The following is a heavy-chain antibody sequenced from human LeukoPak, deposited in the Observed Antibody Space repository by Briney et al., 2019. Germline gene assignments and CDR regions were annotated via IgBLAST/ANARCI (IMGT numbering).Heavy chain of an antibody. V-gene: IGHV3-48*04. Sequence: GGSLRLSCAASGFTFSSYSMNWVRQAPGKGLEWVSYISSSSSTIYYADSVRGRFTISRDNAKNSLYLQMNSLRAEDTAVYYCARDYYDSSGYDPTGSHAFDIWGQGTMVTVSS. J-gene: IGHJ3*02. CDR1: GFTFSSYS. D-gene: IGHD3-22*01. CDR2: ISSSSSTI. CDR3: ARDYYDSSGYDPTGSHAFDI.